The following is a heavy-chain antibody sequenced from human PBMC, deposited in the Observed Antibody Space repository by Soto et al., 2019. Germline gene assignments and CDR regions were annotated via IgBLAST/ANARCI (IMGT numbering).Heavy chain of an antibody. D-gene: IGHD6-13*01. Sequence: SETLSLTCAVSGYSITSGYYWGWIRQPPGKGLEWMGTIHHTGGTYYNPSLKSRVSMSIDTSKNQFSLRLSSVTAADTAVHYCARDLRSSPTSTYYDYGMDVWGQGTTVTVSS. CDR2: IHHTGGT. CDR3: ARDLRSSPTSTYYDYGMDV. CDR1: GYSITSGYY. J-gene: IGHJ6*02. V-gene: IGHV4-38-2*02.